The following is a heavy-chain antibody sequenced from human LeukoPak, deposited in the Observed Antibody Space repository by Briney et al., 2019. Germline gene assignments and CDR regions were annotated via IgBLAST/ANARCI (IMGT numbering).Heavy chain of an antibody. Sequence: PGGSLRLSCAASGFTFDTYGMNWVRQAPGKGLEWVSYISGSSSAINYADSVKGRFTTSRDNAKNSLYLQMNSLRAEDTAVYFCATYSGYDRIFDYWGQGTLVTVSS. J-gene: IGHJ4*02. CDR1: GFTFDTYG. CDR2: ISGSSSAI. V-gene: IGHV3-48*01. CDR3: ATYSGYDRIFDY. D-gene: IGHD5-12*01.